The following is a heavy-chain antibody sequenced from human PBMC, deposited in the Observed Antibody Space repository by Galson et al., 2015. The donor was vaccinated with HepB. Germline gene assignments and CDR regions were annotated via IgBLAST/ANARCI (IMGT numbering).Heavy chain of an antibody. J-gene: IGHJ6*02. V-gene: IGHV1-69*06. CDR2: IIPLFNTS. CDR1: GGTFRSYA. CDR3: ASAITMVRVIFFQKKYGLDV. D-gene: IGHD3-10*01. Sequence: SVKVSCKASGGTFRSYAISWVRQAPGQGLEWMGGIIPLFNTSNYALKFQDRVTITADKSTNTSYMALTSLRSANTAVYYCASAITMVRVIFFQKKYGLDVWGQGATVTVSS.